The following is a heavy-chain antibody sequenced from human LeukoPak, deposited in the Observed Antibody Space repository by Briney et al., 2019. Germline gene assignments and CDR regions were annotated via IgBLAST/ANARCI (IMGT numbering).Heavy chain of an antibody. CDR1: GFTFSNYT. D-gene: IGHD4-11*01. Sequence: GGSLRLSCAASGFTFSNYTMNWVRQAPGKGLEWVSSISSSSSYIHYVDSVKGRFTISRDNAKNSLYLQMNSLRAEDTAVYYCARDYSNYESTGFDPWGQGTLVTVSS. J-gene: IGHJ5*02. V-gene: IGHV3-21*04. CDR3: ARDYSNYESTGFDP. CDR2: ISSSSSYI.